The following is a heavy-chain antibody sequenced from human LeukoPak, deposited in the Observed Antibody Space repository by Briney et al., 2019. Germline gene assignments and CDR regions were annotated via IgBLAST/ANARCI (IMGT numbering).Heavy chain of an antibody. Sequence: TGGSLRLSCAASGFIFSTYEMHWVRQAPGKGLEWVAVISYDGRDKYYADSVKGRFTISRDNSKNKLYLQMNSLRTEDTAVYYCARDHSSXXXHYWGQGILVTVSS. J-gene: IGHJ4*02. CDR3: ARDHSSXXXHY. V-gene: IGHV3-30-3*01. CDR2: ISYDGRDK. CDR1: GFIFSTYE. D-gene: IGHD6-19*01.